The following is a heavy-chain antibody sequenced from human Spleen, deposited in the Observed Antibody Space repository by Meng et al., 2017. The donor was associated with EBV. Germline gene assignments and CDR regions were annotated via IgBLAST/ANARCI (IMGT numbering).Heavy chain of an antibody. Sequence: QVPLQQGGAGLLKPSETLSLTCAVYGGSFSAYYWSWIRQPPGKGLEWIGEINHSGSTNYNPSLKSRVTISVDTSKNQFSLKLSSVTAADTAVYYCARGGHFGAAAGPDYWGQGTLVTVSS. V-gene: IGHV4-34*01. CDR3: ARGGHFGAAAGPDY. D-gene: IGHD6-13*01. J-gene: IGHJ4*02. CDR1: GGSFSAYY. CDR2: INHSGST.